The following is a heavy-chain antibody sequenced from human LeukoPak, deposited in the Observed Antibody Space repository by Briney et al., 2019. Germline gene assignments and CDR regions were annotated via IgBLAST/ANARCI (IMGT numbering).Heavy chain of an antibody. D-gene: IGHD6-6*01. CDR2: IYYSGST. Sequence: SXTLSLTCTVWGGSISSYYWSWIRQPPGKGLEWIGYIYYSGSTNYNPSLKSRVTISVDTSKNQFSLKLSSVTAADTAVYYCARVTKIAARRLYYFDYWGQGTLVTVSS. CDR3: ARVTKIAARRLYYFDY. CDR1: GGSISSYY. V-gene: IGHV4-59*01. J-gene: IGHJ4*02.